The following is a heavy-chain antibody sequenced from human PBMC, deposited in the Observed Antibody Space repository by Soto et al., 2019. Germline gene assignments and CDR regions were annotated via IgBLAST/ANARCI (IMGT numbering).Heavy chain of an antibody. V-gene: IGHV4-61*01. D-gene: IGHD2-21*01. Sequence: SETLSLTCTVSGGSVSNGMYYWSWIRQPPGKGLEWIGNVYFTGTNIYNPSLKRRITMSVDTYKDQFFLKLTSVSAADTAVYYCATYCHSSDGRHLYNFDYWGLGTMVTVYS. J-gene: IGHJ4*01. CDR2: VYFTGTN. CDR1: GGSVSNGMYY. CDR3: ATYCHSSDGRHLYNFDY.